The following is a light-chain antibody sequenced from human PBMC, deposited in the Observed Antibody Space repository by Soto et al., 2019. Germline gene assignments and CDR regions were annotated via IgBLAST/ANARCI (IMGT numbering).Light chain of an antibody. Sequence: QSVMTQPPSVSAAPGQKVTISCSGSSSNLGGNSVSWYQQLPGTAPKLLIYDDNKRPSGIPDRFSGSKSGTSATLGISGFQTGDEADYYCGSWDSSLSAYVFGTGTQLTVL. CDR3: GSWDSSLSAYV. J-gene: IGLJ1*01. CDR1: SSNLGGNS. CDR2: DDN. V-gene: IGLV1-51*01.